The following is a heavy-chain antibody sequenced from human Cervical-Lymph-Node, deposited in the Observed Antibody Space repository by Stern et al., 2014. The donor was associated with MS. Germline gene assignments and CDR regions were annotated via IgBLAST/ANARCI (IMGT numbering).Heavy chain of an antibody. CDR2: IFWDGGSI. CDR1: GFTFNDYG. Sequence: QLVESGGGMLHPGGSLRLSCAASGFTFNDYGMHWVRQTPGKGLEWVAGIFWDGGSIGYEDSVRGRFIISRDNAKNSLFLQMDSLRPEDTALYYCAKDSGSVTAALAYWGQGTLVTVSS. D-gene: IGHD4-11*01. J-gene: IGHJ4*02. V-gene: IGHV3-9*01. CDR3: AKDSGSVTAALAY.